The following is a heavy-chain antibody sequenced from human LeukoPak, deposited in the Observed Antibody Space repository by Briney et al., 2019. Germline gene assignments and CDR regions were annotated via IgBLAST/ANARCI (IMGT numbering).Heavy chain of an antibody. CDR1: GFTFSDYY. Sequence: RAGGSLRLSCAASGFTFSDYYMSWIRQAPGKGLEWVSYISSSGSTIYYADSVKGRFTISRDNAKNSLYLQMNSLRAEDTAVYYCARDRAYYYGSGSYSYWGQGTLVTVSS. V-gene: IGHV3-11*04. CDR2: ISSSGSTI. J-gene: IGHJ4*02. D-gene: IGHD3-10*01. CDR3: ARDRAYYYGSGSYSY.